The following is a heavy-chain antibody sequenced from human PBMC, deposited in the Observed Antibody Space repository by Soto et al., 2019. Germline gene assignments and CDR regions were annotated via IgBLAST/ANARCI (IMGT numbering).Heavy chain of an antibody. V-gene: IGHV1-3*01. CDR2: INGGNDNT. J-gene: IGHJ3*02. D-gene: IGHD2-2*02. CDR3: ARIQYLDTHDALDI. Sequence: ASVKVSCKASGYTFTTYGMHWVRQAPGQRLEWMGRINGGNDNTKYSQNFQGRVTITRDTSASTAYMELSSLRSEDTAFYYYARIQYLDTHDALDILGQGTMVTVSS. CDR1: GYTFTTYG.